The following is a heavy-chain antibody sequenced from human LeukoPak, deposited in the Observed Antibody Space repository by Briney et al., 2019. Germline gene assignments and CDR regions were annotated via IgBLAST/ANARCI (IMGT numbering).Heavy chain of an antibody. J-gene: IGHJ4*02. CDR2: IIPIFGTA. Sequence: SVEVSCKASGGTFSSYAISWVRQAPGQGLEWMGGIIPIFGTANYAQKFQGRVTITADESTSTAYMELSSLRSEDTAVYYCARVSSGYYKASFDYWGQGTLVTVSS. D-gene: IGHD3-22*01. CDR3: ARVSSGYYKASFDY. CDR1: GGTFSSYA. V-gene: IGHV1-69*13.